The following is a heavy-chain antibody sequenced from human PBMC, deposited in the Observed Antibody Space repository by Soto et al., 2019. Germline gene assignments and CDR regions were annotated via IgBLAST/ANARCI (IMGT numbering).Heavy chain of an antibody. CDR3: AEFRDTSGWYTAFDL. D-gene: IGHD6-19*01. J-gene: IGHJ3*01. CDR1: GFIFGDYA. Sequence: EVQLVESGGGLVQPGRSLRLSCAASGFIFGDYAMHWVRQAPGKGLEWVSGISWNSGTVEYADSVKGRFTISRDNAKNSLYLQMSRLTIEDTALYYCAEFRDTSGWYTAFDLWGQGTMVTVSS. CDR2: ISWNSGTV. V-gene: IGHV3-9*01.